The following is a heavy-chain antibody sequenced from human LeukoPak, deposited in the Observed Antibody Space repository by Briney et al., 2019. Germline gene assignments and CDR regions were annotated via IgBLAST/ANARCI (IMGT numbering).Heavy chain of an antibody. J-gene: IGHJ4*02. V-gene: IGHV3-23*01. CDR3: AKSPFRATTSFY. CDR2: ISGSGGST. Sequence: QPGGSLRLSCAASGFTFSSYAMSWVRQAPGKGLEWVSAISGSGGSTYYADSVKGRFTISRDNSKNTLYLQMNSLRAEDTAVCYCAKSPFRATTSFYWGQGTLVTVSS. CDR1: GFTFSSYA. D-gene: IGHD4-17*01.